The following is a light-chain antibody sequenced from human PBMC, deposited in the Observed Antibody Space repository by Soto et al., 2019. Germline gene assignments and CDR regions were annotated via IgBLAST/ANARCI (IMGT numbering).Light chain of an antibody. CDR1: SSDVGGYNY. J-gene: IGLJ2*01. V-gene: IGLV2-14*03. Sequence: QSALTQPTSVSGSPGQSITIPCTGTSSDVGGYNYVSWYQQYPGKAPKLVIFDVTNRPSGVSHRFSGAKSGNTASLTISGLQTEDEGTYYCSSFAGSPVVFGGGTKLTVL. CDR3: SSFAGSPVV. CDR2: DVT.